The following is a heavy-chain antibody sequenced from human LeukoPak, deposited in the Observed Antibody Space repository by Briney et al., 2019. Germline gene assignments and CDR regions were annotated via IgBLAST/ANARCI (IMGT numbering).Heavy chain of an antibody. V-gene: IGHV1-69*06. CDR2: IIPIFGTA. J-gene: IGHJ6*03. Sequence: ASVKVSCKASGGTFSSYAISWVRQAPGQGLEWMGGIIPIFGTANYAQKFQGRVTITADKSTSTAYMELSSLRSEDTAVYYCARGGSGLGYYYMDVWGKGTTVTVSS. CDR3: ARGGSGLGYYYMDV. CDR1: GGTFSSYA. D-gene: IGHD6-25*01.